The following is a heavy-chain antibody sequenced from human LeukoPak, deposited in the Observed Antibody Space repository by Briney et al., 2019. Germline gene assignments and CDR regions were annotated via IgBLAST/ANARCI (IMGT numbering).Heavy chain of an antibody. Sequence: SETLSLTCTVSGGSISSSSYYWGWIRQPPGRGLEWIGSIYYSGSTYYNPSLKSRVTISVDTSKNQFSLKLSSVTAADTAVYYCARLGKYSSSWQNNYYYGMDVWGQGTTVTVSS. CDR2: IYYSGST. J-gene: IGHJ6*02. CDR1: GGSISSSSYY. CDR3: ARLGKYSSSWQNNYYYGMDV. V-gene: IGHV4-39*01. D-gene: IGHD6-13*01.